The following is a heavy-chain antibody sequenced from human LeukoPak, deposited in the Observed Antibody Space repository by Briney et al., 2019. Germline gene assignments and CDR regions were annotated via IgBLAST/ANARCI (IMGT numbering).Heavy chain of an antibody. D-gene: IGHD6-13*01. J-gene: IGHJ3*02. CDR3: ARDFVAAADDAFDI. CDR2: ISSSSSYI. CDR1: GFTFSSYS. Sequence: PGGSLRLSCAASGFTFSSYSMNWVRQAPGKGLEWVSSISSSSSYIYYADSVKGRFTISRDNAKNSLYLQMNSLRVEDTAVYYCARDFVAAADDAFDIWGQGTMVTVSS. V-gene: IGHV3-21*01.